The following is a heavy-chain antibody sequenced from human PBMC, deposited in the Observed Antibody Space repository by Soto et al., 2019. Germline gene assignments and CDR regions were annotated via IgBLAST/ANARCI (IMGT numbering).Heavy chain of an antibody. Sequence: QLQLQESGPGLVKPSETLSLTCTVSGGSISDTSYYWGWIRQPPGKGLEWIGSIYYSGSTSFNPPLNSRVTISVDTSKNQFSLKLSSVSAADTAVYYCARQRLGASRPSGLWRSPSSSGYFDFWGQGTLVTVSS. D-gene: IGHD3-16*01. CDR2: IYYSGST. J-gene: IGHJ4*02. CDR3: ARQRLGASRPSGLWRSPSSSGYFDF. CDR1: GGSISDTSYY. V-gene: IGHV4-39*01.